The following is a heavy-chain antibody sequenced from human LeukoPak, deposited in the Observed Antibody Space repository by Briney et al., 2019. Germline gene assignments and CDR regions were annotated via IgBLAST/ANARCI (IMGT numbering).Heavy chain of an antibody. D-gene: IGHD3-22*01. CDR1: GFTFSSYA. Sequence: GGSLRLSCAASGFTFSSYAMNWVRLAPGKGLEWVSYISSGSSLIHYADSVKGRFTISRDNAKNSLYLQMSNLRVEDTAVYYCAPTYYYESSGHQGGQGTLVTVSS. V-gene: IGHV3-48*01. CDR2: ISSGSSLI. CDR3: APTYYYESSGHQ. J-gene: IGHJ4*02.